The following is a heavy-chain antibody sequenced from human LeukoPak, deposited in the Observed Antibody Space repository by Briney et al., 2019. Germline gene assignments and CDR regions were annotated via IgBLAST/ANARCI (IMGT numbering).Heavy chain of an antibody. J-gene: IGHJ3*02. V-gene: IGHV4-34*01. CDR2: INHSRST. CDR1: GGSFSGYY. Sequence: SETLSLTCAVYGGSFSGYYWSWIRQPPGKGLEWIGEINHSRSTNYNPFLKSRVTISVDTSKNQFSLKLSSVTVADTAVYYCASRRGVQLWLHVSAFDIWGQGTMVTVSS. CDR3: ASRRGVQLWLHVSAFDI. D-gene: IGHD5-18*01.